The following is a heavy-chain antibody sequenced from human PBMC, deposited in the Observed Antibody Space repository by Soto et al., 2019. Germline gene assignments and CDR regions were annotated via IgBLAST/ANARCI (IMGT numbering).Heavy chain of an antibody. CDR3: ARFLAAEIFDC. CDR2: IYWDDDK. D-gene: IGHD6-25*01. V-gene: IGHV2-5*02. J-gene: IGHJ4*02. CDR1: GFSLSTSGVG. Sequence: QITLKESGPTLVQPTQTLTLTCTFSGFSLSTSGVGVGWIRQPPGKALEWLALIYWDDDKRYSPSLKSRLTITKDTSKNQVVLTMTNVDPVDTATYYCARFLAAEIFDCWGQGTLVTVSS.